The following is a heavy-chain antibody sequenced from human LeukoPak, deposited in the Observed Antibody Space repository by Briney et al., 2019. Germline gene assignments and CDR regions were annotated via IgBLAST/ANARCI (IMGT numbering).Heavy chain of an antibody. CDR2: INHSGST. D-gene: IGHD3-10*01. CDR1: GGSFSGYY. Sequence: PSETLSLTCAVYGGSFSGYYWSWIRQPPGKVLEWIGEINHSGSTNYNPSLKSRVTISVDTSKNQFSLKLSSVTAADTAVYYCARHRRDYYGSGRMYYFDYWGQGTLVTVSS. J-gene: IGHJ4*02. V-gene: IGHV4-34*01. CDR3: ARHRRDYYGSGRMYYFDY.